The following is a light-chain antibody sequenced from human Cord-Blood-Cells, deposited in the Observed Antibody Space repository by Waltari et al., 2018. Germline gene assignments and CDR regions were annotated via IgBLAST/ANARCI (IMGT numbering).Light chain of an antibody. V-gene: IGLV1-40*01. CDR2: GNS. Sequence: QSVLTQPPSVSGAPGQRVTISCTGSSSNIGAGYDVHWYQQLPGTAPKHLIYGNSNRRSGVPDRFSGSKSGTSASLAITGLQAEDEADYYCQSYDSSLSGSWVFGGGTKLTVL. CDR3: QSYDSSLSGSWV. CDR1: SSNIGAGYD. J-gene: IGLJ3*02.